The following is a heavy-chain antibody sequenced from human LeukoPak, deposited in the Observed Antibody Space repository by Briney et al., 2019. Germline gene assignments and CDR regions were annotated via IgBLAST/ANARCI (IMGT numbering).Heavy chain of an antibody. V-gene: IGHV1-2*02. CDR1: GYTFTGYY. J-gene: IGHJ5*02. Sequence: ASVKVSCKASGYTFTGYYMHWVRQAPGQGLEWMGWINPNSGGTNYAQKFQGRVTMTRDTSISTAYMELSRLRSDDTAVYYCASLPYYYGSDNNWFDPWGQGTLVTVSS. CDR3: ASLPYYYGSDNNWFDP. D-gene: IGHD3-10*01. CDR2: INPNSGGT.